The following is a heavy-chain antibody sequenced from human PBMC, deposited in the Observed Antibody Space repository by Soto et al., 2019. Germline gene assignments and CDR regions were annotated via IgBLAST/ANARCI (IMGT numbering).Heavy chain of an antibody. D-gene: IGHD3-10*01. V-gene: IGHV1-46*03. CDR3: ARVGYYGSGTSDAFDI. Sequence: QVQLVQSGAEVKKPGASVKVSCKASGYTFTSYYMHWVRQAPGQGLEWMGIINPSGGSTSYAQKFQGRVTMTRDTSTSTVYMELSSLRSEDTAVYYCARVGYYGSGTSDAFDIWGQGTRVTVSS. J-gene: IGHJ3*02. CDR1: GYTFTSYY. CDR2: INPSGGST.